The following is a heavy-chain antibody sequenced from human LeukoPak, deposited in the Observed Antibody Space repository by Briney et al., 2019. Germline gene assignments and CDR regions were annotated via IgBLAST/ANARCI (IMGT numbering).Heavy chain of an antibody. V-gene: IGHV1-2*06. Sequence: ASVKVSFTASGYTFTGYYMHWVRQAPGQGLEWMGRINPNSGGTNYAQKFQGRVTMTRDTSISTAYMELSRLRSDDTAVYYCARDRGGYGSGSYYSPWGQGTLVTVSS. CDR2: INPNSGGT. J-gene: IGHJ5*02. D-gene: IGHD3-10*01. CDR1: GYTFTGYY. CDR3: ARDRGGYGSGSYYSP.